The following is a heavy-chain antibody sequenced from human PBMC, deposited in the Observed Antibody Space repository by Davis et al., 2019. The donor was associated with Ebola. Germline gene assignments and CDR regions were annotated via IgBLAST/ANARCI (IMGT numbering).Heavy chain of an antibody. CDR2: IIPSFGTA. CDR3: ARVQHDSSSYSYYYGMDV. D-gene: IGHD3-22*01. Sequence: SVKVSCKASGGTLTSFAITWVRQAPAQGFEWMGGIIPSFGTAHYAQNFQGRITLSADDSTNTAYMEIHSLKSEDTAVYYCARVQHDSSSYSYYYGMDVWGQGTKLTISS. CDR1: GGTLTSFA. V-gene: IGHV1-69*13. J-gene: IGHJ6*02.